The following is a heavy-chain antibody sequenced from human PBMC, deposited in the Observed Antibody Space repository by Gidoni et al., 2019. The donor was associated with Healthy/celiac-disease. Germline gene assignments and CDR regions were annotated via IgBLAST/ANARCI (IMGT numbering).Heavy chain of an antibody. D-gene: IGHD2-2*02. J-gene: IGHJ6*03. CDR1: GYTFTSYA. Sequence: QVQLVQSGSALKTPGASVKVSCKASGYTFTSYAMNWVRQSPRQGLEWMGWINTNTGNPTYAQGFTGRFVFSLDTSGSTAYLQICSLKAEDTAVYYCARDQIVVVPAAIGTVGLEYYYYYMDVWGKGTTVTVSS. CDR2: INTNTGNP. V-gene: IGHV7-4-1*01. CDR3: ARDQIVVVPAAIGTVGLEYYYYYMDV.